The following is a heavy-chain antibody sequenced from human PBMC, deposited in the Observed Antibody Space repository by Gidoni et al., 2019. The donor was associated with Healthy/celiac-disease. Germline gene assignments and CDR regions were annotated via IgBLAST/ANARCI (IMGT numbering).Heavy chain of an antibody. CDR2: IIPIFGTA. D-gene: IGHD3-10*01. CDR3: AREGPTPYGYYGMDV. J-gene: IGHJ6*02. V-gene: IGHV1-69*01. Sequence: QVQLVPSGAEVKKPGSSVQVSCKASGGTFSSYAISWVRQAPGQGLEWMGGIIPIFGTANYAQKFQGRVTITADESTSTAYMELSSLRSEDTAVYYCAREGPTPYGYYGMDVWGQGTTVTVSS. CDR1: GGTFSSYA.